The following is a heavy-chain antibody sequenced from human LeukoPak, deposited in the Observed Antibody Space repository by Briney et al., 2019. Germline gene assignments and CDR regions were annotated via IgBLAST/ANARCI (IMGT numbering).Heavy chain of an antibody. D-gene: IGHD1-26*01. Sequence: GGSLRLSCAASGFTFSSYEMNWVRQAPGKGLEWVSYISSSGSTIYYADSVKGRFTISRDNAKNSLYLQMNSLRAEDTAVYYCARDMVGAALYWGQGTLVTVSS. CDR3: ARDMVGAALY. V-gene: IGHV3-48*03. CDR1: GFTFSSYE. J-gene: IGHJ4*02. CDR2: ISSSGSTI.